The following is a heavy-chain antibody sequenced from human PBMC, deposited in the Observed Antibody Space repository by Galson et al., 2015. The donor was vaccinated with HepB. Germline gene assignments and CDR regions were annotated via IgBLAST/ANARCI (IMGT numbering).Heavy chain of an antibody. CDR1: GYTFTSYG. D-gene: IGHD5-12*01. Sequence: SVKVSCKASGYTFTSYGISWVRQAPGQGLEWMGWISAYNGNTNYAQKLQGRVTMTTDTSTSTAYMELRSLRSDDTAVYYCARLPDHVDIVATDLDYWGQGTLVTVSS. V-gene: IGHV1-18*01. J-gene: IGHJ4*02. CDR3: ARLPDHVDIVATDLDY. CDR2: ISAYNGNT.